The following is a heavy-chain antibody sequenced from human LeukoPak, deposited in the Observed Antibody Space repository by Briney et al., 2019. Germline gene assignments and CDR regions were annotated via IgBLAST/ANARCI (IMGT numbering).Heavy chain of an antibody. V-gene: IGHV3-21*01. J-gene: IGHJ6*03. CDR3: ARDGNRDGDMDV. CDR2: ITSGSSHI. D-gene: IGHD1-1*01. CDR1: GFTFSSYN. Sequence: GGSLRLSCAASGFTFSSYNMNWVRQTPGQGLEWVSSITSGSSHIYYADSVKGRFTISRDNAKSSLYLQMNSLRAEDTAVYYCARDGNRDGDMDVWGKGTTVTVSS.